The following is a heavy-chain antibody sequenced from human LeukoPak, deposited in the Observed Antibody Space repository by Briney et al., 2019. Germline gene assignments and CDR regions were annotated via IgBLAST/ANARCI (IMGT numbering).Heavy chain of an antibody. D-gene: IGHD1-1*01. CDR1: GHTFTGYY. J-gene: IGHJ4*02. Sequence: GASVKVSCKASGHTFTGYYIHWVRRSPGQGLEWMGWINPNSGGTNYAQKFQGRVTMTRATSISTAYMELSRLRSDDTAVYYCARYPQTGTTPPFDYWGQGTLVTVSS. CDR2: INPNSGGT. V-gene: IGHV1-2*02. CDR3: ARYPQTGTTPPFDY.